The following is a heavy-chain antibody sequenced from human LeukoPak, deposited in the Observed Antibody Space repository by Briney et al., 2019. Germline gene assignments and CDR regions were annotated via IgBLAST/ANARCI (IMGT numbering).Heavy chain of an antibody. D-gene: IGHD5-24*01. CDR1: GGSFSGYY. V-gene: IGHV4-34*01. J-gene: IGHJ4*02. CDR2: INHSGST. CDR3: ARVNREMATITP. Sequence: SETLSLTCAVYGGSFSGYYWSWIRQPPGKGLEWIGEINHSGSTNYNPSLKSRVTISVDTSKNQFSLKLSSVTAADTAVYYCARVNREMATITPWGQGTLVTVSS.